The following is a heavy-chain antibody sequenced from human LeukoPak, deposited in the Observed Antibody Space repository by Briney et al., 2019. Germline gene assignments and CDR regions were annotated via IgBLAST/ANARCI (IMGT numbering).Heavy chain of an antibody. CDR1: GFTVSTNY. D-gene: IGHD1-26*01. J-gene: IGHJ4*02. CDR3: ARDSRSLGATTTEDH. CDR2: IYSAGAT. V-gene: IGHV3-53*01. Sequence: GGSLRLSCAASGFTVSTNYMSWVRQAPGKGLEWVSVIYSAGATYYADSVKGRFTISRDNSKNTLYLQMNSLRAEDTAVYYCARDSRSLGATTTEDHWGQGTLVTVSS.